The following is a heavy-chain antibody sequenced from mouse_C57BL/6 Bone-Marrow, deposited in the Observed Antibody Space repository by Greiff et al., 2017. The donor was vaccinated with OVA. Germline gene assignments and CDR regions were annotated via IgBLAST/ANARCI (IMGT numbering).Heavy chain of an antibody. Sequence: EVQLVESEGGLVQPGSSMKLSCTASGFTFSDYYMAWVRQVPEKGLEWVANINYDGSSTYYLDSLKSRFIFSGDNAKNILYMQMSSLKSADTATDYCARDGDVNYVDDRGQGTTLTVAS. V-gene: IGHV5-16*01. J-gene: IGHJ2*01. CDR3: ARDGDVNYVDD. CDR1: GFTFSDYY. CDR2: INYDGSST.